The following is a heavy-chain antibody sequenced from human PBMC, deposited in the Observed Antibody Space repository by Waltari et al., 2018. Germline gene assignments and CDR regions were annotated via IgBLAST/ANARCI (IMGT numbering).Heavy chain of an antibody. Sequence: EVQLVESGGGLVQPGGSLRPSCAVSESIFSNFWMTWVRQAPGRGLEWVANIKYDGSETHYVDSVKGRFTISRDNARNSLFLQMNSLRVEDTAVYYCATYRWLGYWGQGTLVTVSS. CDR3: ATYRWLGY. V-gene: IGHV3-7*03. CDR1: ESIFSNFW. D-gene: IGHD3-10*01. J-gene: IGHJ4*02. CDR2: IKYDGSET.